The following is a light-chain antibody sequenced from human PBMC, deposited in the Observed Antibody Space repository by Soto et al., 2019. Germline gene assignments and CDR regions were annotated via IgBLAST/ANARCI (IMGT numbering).Light chain of an antibody. CDR1: QAISTW. V-gene: IGKV1D-12*01. Sequence: DFQMTQSPSSVSASVGDRVTITCRASQAISTWLAWYQQKPGKAPKLLIYAASNLQTGVPSRLSGSGSGTDFTLTISSLQPEDFATYYCQQANSFPRTFGQGTKVEIK. J-gene: IGKJ1*01. CDR2: AAS. CDR3: QQANSFPRT.